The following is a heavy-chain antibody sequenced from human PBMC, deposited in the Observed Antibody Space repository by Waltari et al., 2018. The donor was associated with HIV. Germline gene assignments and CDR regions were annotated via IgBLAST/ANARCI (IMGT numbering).Heavy chain of an antibody. J-gene: IGHJ4*02. CDR1: SVSISSTPYC. Sequence: QLQLQESGPGLVKPSETLSLTCTVSSVSISSTPYCWGWIRQPPGKGLEWIGSVSSRGSTYYTPSLRRRVTISVDTSRNHFSLRLTSVTAADTAVYFCVRHSRGTGVDTEAFDSWGQGTRVTVSS. D-gene: IGHD2-8*01. CDR3: VRHSRGTGVDTEAFDS. V-gene: IGHV4-39*01. CDR2: VSSRGST.